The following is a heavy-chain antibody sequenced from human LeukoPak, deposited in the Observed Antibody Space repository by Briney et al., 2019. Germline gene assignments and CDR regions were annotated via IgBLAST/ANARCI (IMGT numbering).Heavy chain of an antibody. CDR1: DGSISSSSYY. CDR3: ARGPTSITGTTDY. J-gene: IGHJ4*02. CDR2: IYYSGST. D-gene: IGHD1/OR15-1a*01. Sequence: PSGTLSLTCTVSDGSISSSSYYWGWIRQPPGKGLEWIGSIYYSGSTYYNPSLKSRVTISVDTSKNQFSLKLSSVTAADTAVYYCARGPTSITGTTDYWGQGTLVTVSS. V-gene: IGHV4-39*01.